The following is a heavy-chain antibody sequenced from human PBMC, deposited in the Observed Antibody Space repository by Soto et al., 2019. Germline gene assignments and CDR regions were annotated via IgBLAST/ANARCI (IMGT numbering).Heavy chain of an antibody. J-gene: IGHJ5*02. CDR2: ISAYNGNT. Sequence: PVKLSRKAFVYTFTSYRIGWLILDPEKGLEWMGWISAYNGNTNYAQKLQGRVTMTTDTSTSTAYMELRSLRSDDTAVYYCARSRYDILTGFETRFDPWGQGTLVTVSS. V-gene: IGHV1-18*01. CDR1: VYTFTSYR. CDR3: ARSRYDILTGFETRFDP. D-gene: IGHD3-9*01.